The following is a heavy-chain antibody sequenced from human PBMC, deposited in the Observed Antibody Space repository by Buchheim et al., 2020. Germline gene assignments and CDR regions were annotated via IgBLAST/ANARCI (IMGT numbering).Heavy chain of an antibody. CDR3: VRFGMVPPIYCFGC. V-gene: IGHV3-7*01. J-gene: IGHJ4*03. CDR1: GFTSSSYW. Sequence: EVQPVESGGAFLQPGGSLRPPCAASGFTSSSYWMSWVRQAPGKGLEWVANIKQDGSEKYYVDSVKGRFTISRDNAKNSLYLQMNGLRAEGAAVYYCVRFGMVPPIYCFGCWGQGT. D-gene: IGHD3-3*01. CDR2: IKQDGSEK.